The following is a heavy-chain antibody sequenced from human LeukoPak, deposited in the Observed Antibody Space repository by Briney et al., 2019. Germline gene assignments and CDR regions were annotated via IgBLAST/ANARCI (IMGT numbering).Heavy chain of an antibody. J-gene: IGHJ4*02. V-gene: IGHV3-23*01. D-gene: IGHD3-10*01. CDR1: RFTFSNYA. Sequence: GGSLRLSCAASRFTFSNYAMSWVRQAPGQGLEWVSAISGTGGRTYYADSLKGRFTISRDNSKNTLYLRMNSLRAEDTAVYYCAKALLLFSSDYFDYWGQGTLVTVS. CDR2: ISGTGGRT. CDR3: AKALLLFSSDYFDY.